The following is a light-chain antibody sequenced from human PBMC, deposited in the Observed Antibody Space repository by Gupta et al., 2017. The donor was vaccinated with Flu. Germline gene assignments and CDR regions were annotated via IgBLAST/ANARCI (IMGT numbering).Light chain of an antibody. Sequence: TSPCRVFDSVKRNYLAWYHHKPGQSPKLLIYSASSRCTGVPDSFSGSGSGTDFTLTISRLKADDIAVYHCQQYGILLYTFGQGTKLDIK. CDR3: QQYGILLYT. CDR2: SAS. CDR1: DSVKRNY. V-gene: IGKV3-20*01. J-gene: IGKJ2*01.